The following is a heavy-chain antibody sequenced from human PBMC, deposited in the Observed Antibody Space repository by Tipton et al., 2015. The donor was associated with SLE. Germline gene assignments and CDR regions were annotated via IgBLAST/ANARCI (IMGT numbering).Heavy chain of an antibody. CDR2: INHSGST. J-gene: IGHJ6*03. CDR3: AREGLGTSYYYYMDV. CDR1: GGSFSGYY. Sequence: TLSLTCAVYGGSFSGYYWSWIRQPPGKGLEWIGEINHSGSTTYNPSLKSRVTISIDTSKNQFSLKLSSVTAADTAVYYCAREGLGTSYYYYMDVWGKGTTVTVSS. V-gene: IGHV4-34*01. D-gene: IGHD1-26*01.